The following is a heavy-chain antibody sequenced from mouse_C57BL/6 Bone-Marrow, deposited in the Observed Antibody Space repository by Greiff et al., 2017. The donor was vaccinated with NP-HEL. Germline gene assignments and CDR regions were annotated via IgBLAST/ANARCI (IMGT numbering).Heavy chain of an antibody. D-gene: IGHD4-1*01. CDR3: ARDELGRYYFDY. CDR2: ISDGGSYT. V-gene: IGHV5-4*01. CDR1: GFTFSSYA. Sequence: EVKLMESGGGLVKPGGSLKLSCAASGFTFSSYAMSWVRQTPEKRLEWVATISDGGSYTYYPDNVKGRFTISRDNAKNNLYLQMSHLKSEDTAMYYCARDELGRYYFDYWGQGTTLTVSS. J-gene: IGHJ2*01.